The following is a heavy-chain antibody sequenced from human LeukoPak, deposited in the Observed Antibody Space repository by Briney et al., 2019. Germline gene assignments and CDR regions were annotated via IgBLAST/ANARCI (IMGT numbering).Heavy chain of an antibody. Sequence: SETLSLTCTASGGSISSGSYYWSWIRQPAGKGLEWIGRIYTSGSTNYNPSLKSRVTISVDTSKNQFSLKLSSVTAADTAVYYCARLTVDGPHYDFWSGFSYYYYYYMDVWGKGTTVTVSS. CDR3: ARLTVDGPHYDFWSGFSYYYYYYMDV. CDR1: GGSISSGSYY. D-gene: IGHD3-3*01. J-gene: IGHJ6*03. CDR2: IYTSGST. V-gene: IGHV4-61*02.